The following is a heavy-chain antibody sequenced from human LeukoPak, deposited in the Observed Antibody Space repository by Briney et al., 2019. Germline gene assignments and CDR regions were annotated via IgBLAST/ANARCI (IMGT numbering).Heavy chain of an antibody. Sequence: SETLSLTCAVYGGSLSGYYWSWIRQPPGKGLEWIGEINHRGSTNYNPSLKSRVTISVDTSKNQFSLKLSSVTAAETAVYYCASLNWGYAPPNDYWGQGTLVTVSS. CDR3: ASLNWGYAPPNDY. CDR2: INHRGST. D-gene: IGHD7-27*01. J-gene: IGHJ4*02. CDR1: GGSLSGYY. V-gene: IGHV4-34*01.